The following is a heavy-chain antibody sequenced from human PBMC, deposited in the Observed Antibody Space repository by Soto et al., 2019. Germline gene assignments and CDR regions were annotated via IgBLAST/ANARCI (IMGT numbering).Heavy chain of an antibody. CDR2: INPNSGGT. CDR3: ARDGYDSLYYYYGMDV. J-gene: IGHJ6*02. CDR1: GYTFTGYY. D-gene: IGHD5-12*01. Sequence: SVKVSSKASGYTFTGYYLHWARQAPGQGLEWMGWINPNSGGTNYAQKFQGWVTMTRDTSISTAYMELSRLRSDDTAVYYCARDGYDSLYYYYGMDVWGQGTMVTVSS. V-gene: IGHV1-2*04.